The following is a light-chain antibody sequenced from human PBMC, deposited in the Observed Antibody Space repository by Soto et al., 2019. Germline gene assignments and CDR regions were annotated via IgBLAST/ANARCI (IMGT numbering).Light chain of an antibody. CDR2: SDV. Sequence: QSVLTQPPSASGTPGQRVTISCSGGTSNIGTNPVNWYRQLPGTAPQLLLYSDVQRPSGVPDRVSGSKSGTSASLAIRGLQSEDEADYFCAVWDDSLSALLFGGRTKLTVL. CDR1: TSNIGTNP. CDR3: AVWDDSLSALL. V-gene: IGLV1-44*01. J-gene: IGLJ2*01.